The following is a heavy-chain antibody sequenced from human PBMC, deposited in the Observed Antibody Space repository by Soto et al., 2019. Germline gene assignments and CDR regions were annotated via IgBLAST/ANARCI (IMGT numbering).Heavy chain of an antibody. CDR2: IIPIFGTA. J-gene: IGHJ6*04. Sequence: ASVKVSCKASGGTFSSYAISWVRQAPGQGLEWMGGIIPIFGTANYAQKFQGRVTITADESTSTAFMELSSLRSEDTAVYYCALNLLPYYSRGRTVGAKGTRATFPS. CDR1: GGTFSSYA. V-gene: IGHV1-69*13. D-gene: IGHD2-15*01. CDR3: ALNLLPYYSRGRTV.